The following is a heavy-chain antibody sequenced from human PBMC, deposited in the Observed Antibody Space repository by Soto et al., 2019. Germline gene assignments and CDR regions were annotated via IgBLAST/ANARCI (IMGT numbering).Heavy chain of an antibody. D-gene: IGHD6-6*01. CDR1: GGSISSSSYY. Sequence: PSETLSLTCTVSGGSISSSSYYWGWIRQPPGKGLEWIGSIYYSGSTYYNPSLKSRVTISVDTSKNQFSLKLSSVTAADTAVYYCARTIAAPGYNWFDPWGQGTLVTAPQ. CDR3: ARTIAAPGYNWFDP. V-gene: IGHV4-39*01. J-gene: IGHJ5*02. CDR2: IYYSGST.